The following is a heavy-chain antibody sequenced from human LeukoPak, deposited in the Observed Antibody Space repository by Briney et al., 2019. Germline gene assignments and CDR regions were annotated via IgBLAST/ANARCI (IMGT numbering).Heavy chain of an antibody. Sequence: AGSLTLACAASGFTFNNYAMGWVRQAPGGVREWVSFIIGSGGSTFYGDSVRGRFTIYRDNRNHRIELQMNSVRDKGTDVYDCEGGTDGARSDYWGQGTLVTVSS. CDR2: IIGSGGST. J-gene: IGHJ4*02. D-gene: IGHD1-26*01. CDR3: EGGTDGARSDY. CDR1: GFTFNNYA. V-gene: IGHV3-23*01.